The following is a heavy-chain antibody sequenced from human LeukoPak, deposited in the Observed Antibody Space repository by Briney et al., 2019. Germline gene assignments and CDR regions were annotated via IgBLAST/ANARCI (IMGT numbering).Heavy chain of an antibody. D-gene: IGHD2-15*01. V-gene: IGHV3-30*02. J-gene: IGHJ4*02. CDR2: IRYDGANK. Sequence: PGGSLRLSCTASGFTFSNYDIHWVRQAPGKGLEWVTFIRYDGANKFYADSVKGRFTISRDNSKNTLYMQMNSLRAEDSAVYYCVATAGVFGYWGQGTLVTVSS. CDR3: VATAGVFGY. CDR1: GFTFSNYD.